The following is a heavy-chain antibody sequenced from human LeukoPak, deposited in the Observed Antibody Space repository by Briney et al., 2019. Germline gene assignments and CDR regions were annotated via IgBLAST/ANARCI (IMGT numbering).Heavy chain of an antibody. J-gene: IGHJ5*02. V-gene: IGHV3-30*02. Sequence: HPGGSLRLSCAPSGFIFSSYGMHWVRQAPGKGLKWVAFIRYDGSNKYYADSVKGRFTISRDNSKNTLYLQMNSLRAEDTAVYYCAKDMVTTKYNWFDPWGQGTLVTVSS. CDR3: AKDMVTTKYNWFDP. D-gene: IGHD4-17*01. CDR1: GFIFSSYG. CDR2: IRYDGSNK.